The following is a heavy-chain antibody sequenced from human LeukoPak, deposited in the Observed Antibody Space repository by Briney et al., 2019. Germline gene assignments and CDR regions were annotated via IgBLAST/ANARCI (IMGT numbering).Heavy chain of an antibody. CDR2: INHSGST. J-gene: IGHJ6*02. D-gene: IGHD3-9*01. V-gene: IGHV4-34*01. CDR1: GGSFSGYY. CDR3: ARVGRYFDWLFRLEGSYYYGMDV. Sequence: SETLSLTCAVYGGSFSGYYWSWIRQPPGKGLEWMGEINHSGSTNYNPSLKSRVTISVDTSKNQFSLKLSSVTAADTAVYYCARVGRYFDWLFRLEGSYYYGMDVWGQGTTVTVSS.